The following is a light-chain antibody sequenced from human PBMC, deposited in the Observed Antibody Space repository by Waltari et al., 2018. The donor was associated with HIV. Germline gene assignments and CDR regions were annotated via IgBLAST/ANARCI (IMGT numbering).Light chain of an antibody. V-gene: IGLV2-8*01. J-gene: IGLJ2*01. CDR1: SSDVGGFDY. CDR2: DVN. CDR3: SSYKDANDVV. Sequence: QSALTQPPSASGSPGQSVTISCAGTSSDVGGFDYVSWYHQQPPKAPKLILYDVNRRPSGAPDRFSGSKSGNTASLTVSGLQPEDEGDYYCSSYKDANDVVFGGGTKLTVL.